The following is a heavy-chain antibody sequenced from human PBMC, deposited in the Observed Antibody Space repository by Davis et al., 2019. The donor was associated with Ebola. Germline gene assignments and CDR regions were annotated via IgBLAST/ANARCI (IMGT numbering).Heavy chain of an antibody. CDR2: INGDGSRT. Sequence: PGGSLRLSCAASGFTFSSYWMHWVRQAPGKGLVWLSRINGDGSRTTYADSVKARFTISRDNAKNTLFLQMHSLEVEDTAMYYCARDILGGTTGFDNWGQGTLVTVTS. D-gene: IGHD1-26*01. J-gene: IGHJ4*02. V-gene: IGHV3-74*03. CDR3: ARDILGGTTGFDN. CDR1: GFTFSSYW.